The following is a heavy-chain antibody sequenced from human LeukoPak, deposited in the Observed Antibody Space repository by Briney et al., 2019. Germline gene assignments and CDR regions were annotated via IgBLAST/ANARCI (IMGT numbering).Heavy chain of an antibody. CDR2: INHSRNT. D-gene: IGHD6-19*01. CDR1: GGSFSGYY. J-gene: IGHJ4*02. CDR3: AGSTSSGWYDY. Sequence: SETLSLTCAVYGGSFSGYYWSWIRQPPGKGLEWIGEINHSRNTNYNPSLKSRVTISVDTSKNQFSLKLSSVTAADTAVYYCAGSTSSGWYDYWGQGTLVTVSS. V-gene: IGHV4-34*01.